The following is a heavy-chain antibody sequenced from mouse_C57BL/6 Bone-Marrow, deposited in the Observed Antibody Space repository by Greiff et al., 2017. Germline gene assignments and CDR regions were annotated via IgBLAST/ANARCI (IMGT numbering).Heavy chain of an antibody. CDR3: ARGGYYDYAWFAY. CDR1: GYTFTDYY. V-gene: IGHV1-76*01. Sequence: QVHVKQSGAELVRPGASVKLSCKASGYTFTDYYINWVKQRPGQGLEWIARIYPGSGNTYYNEKFKGKATLTAEKSSSTAYMQLSSLTSEDSAVYFCARGGYYDYAWFAYWGQGTLVTVSA. J-gene: IGHJ3*01. CDR2: IYPGSGNT. D-gene: IGHD2-4*01.